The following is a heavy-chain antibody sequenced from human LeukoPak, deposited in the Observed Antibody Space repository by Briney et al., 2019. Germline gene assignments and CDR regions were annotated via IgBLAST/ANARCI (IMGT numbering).Heavy chain of an antibody. V-gene: IGHV3-74*01. CDR2: INSDGSST. D-gene: IGHD3-10*02. CDR1: GFTFRSYW. J-gene: IGHJ6*04. Sequence: PGGSLRLSCAASGFTFRSYWMHWVRQAPGKGLVWVSRINSDGSSTSYADFVKGRFTISRDNAKNSLYLQMNSLRAEDTAVYYCAELGITMIGGVWGKGTTVTISS. CDR3: AELGITMIGGV.